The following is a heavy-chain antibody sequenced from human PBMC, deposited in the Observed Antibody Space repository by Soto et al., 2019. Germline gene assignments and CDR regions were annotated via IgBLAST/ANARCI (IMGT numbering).Heavy chain of an antibody. D-gene: IGHD3-3*01. CDR3: ARARFDSWSYIYYGLDV. Sequence: SETLSLTCGVYGGSFSAYSWTWLRQSPGKGLEWIGEITHGGSTDYNPALKSRLVMSVDTSKNQFSLRVTSVTAADAAVYFCARARFDSWSYIYYGLDVWGQGTTVTVYS. V-gene: IGHV4-34*01. CDR2: ITHGGST. CDR1: GGSFSAYS. J-gene: IGHJ6*02.